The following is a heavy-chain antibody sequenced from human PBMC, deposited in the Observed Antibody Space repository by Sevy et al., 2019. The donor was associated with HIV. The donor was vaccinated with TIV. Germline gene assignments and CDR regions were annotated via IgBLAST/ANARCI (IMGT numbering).Heavy chain of an antibody. CDR3: ARPRANYVDHYFFYAMDV. CDR1: GFAFSNYYA. V-gene: IGHV3-30-3*01. D-gene: IGHD4-17*01. Sequence: GGSLRLSCAASGFAFSNYYAMHWVRQAPGKGLEWVELISYDGSDKYYADSVKGRFTISRANFKNPLYLQMNSLTTEDTAVYYCARPRANYVDHYFFYAMDVWGQGTTVTVSS. CDR2: ISYDGSDK. J-gene: IGHJ6*02.